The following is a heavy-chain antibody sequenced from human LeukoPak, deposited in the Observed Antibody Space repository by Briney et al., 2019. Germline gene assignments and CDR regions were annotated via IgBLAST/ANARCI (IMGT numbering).Heavy chain of an antibody. V-gene: IGHV3-33*06. Sequence: GSLRLSCAASGFIFSSYGMHWVRQAPGKGLEWVADIWYDGSNKYYADSVKGRFTISRDNSKNTLYLQMNSLRAEDTAVYYCAKGWSGYYFDYWGQGTLVTVSS. CDR2: IWYDGSNK. CDR3: AKGWSGYYFDY. D-gene: IGHD3-3*01. J-gene: IGHJ4*02. CDR1: GFIFSSYG.